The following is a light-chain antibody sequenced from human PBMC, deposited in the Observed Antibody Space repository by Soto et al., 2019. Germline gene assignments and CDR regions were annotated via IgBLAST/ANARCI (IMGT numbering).Light chain of an antibody. J-gene: IGKJ1*01. Sequence: DIQMTQSPSTLSASVGDRVTITCRASQSISSWLAWYQQKPGKAPKLLIYKASSLESGVPSRFSRSVSGTEFTLTITILQPDDFATYYSQQYNNYRTFGQGTKVEIK. V-gene: IGKV1-5*03. CDR1: QSISSW. CDR2: KAS. CDR3: QQYNNYRT.